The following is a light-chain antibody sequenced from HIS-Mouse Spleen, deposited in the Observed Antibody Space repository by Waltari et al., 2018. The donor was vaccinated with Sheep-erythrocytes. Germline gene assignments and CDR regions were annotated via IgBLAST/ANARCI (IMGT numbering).Light chain of an antibody. Sequence: EIVLTQSSATLSSSTGERATLTGRASQSVSSSLAWYQQKTGQAPRLLIYDASNRATGIPARFSGSGSGTDFTLTISSLEPEDFAVYYCQQRSNWPRITFGQGTRLEIK. CDR2: DAS. CDR3: QQRSNWPRIT. CDR1: QSVSSS. J-gene: IGKJ5*01. V-gene: IGKV3-11*01.